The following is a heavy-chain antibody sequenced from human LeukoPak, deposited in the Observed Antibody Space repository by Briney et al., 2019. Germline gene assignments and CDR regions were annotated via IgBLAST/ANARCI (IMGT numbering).Heavy chain of an antibody. D-gene: IGHD3-22*01. V-gene: IGHV1-69*13. CDR3: ARDERNHHDSSGYYTRAGVDY. J-gene: IGHJ4*02. CDR2: IIPIFGTA. Sequence: ASVKVSCKASGGTFSSYAISWVRQAPGQGLEWMGGIIPIFGTANYAQKFQGRVTITADESTSTAYMELRSLRSDDTAVYYCARDERNHHDSSGYYTRAGVDYWGQGTLVTVSS. CDR1: GGTFSSYA.